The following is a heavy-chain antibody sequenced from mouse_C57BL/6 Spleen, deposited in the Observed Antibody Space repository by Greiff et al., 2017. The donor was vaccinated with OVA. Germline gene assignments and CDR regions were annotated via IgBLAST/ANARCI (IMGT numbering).Heavy chain of an antibody. Sequence: EVKLVESEGGLLQPGSSMKLSCTASGFTFSDYYMACVRQVPKKGLEWVANLKYYGSSTYYPDSLTSRFIISRDNAKNILYLQMSSLKSKDTATYYVARVITTVVAEYFDVWGTGTTVTVSS. V-gene: IGHV5-16*01. CDR1: GFTFSDYY. D-gene: IGHD1-1*01. CDR3: ARVITTVVAEYFDV. J-gene: IGHJ1*03. CDR2: LKYYGSST.